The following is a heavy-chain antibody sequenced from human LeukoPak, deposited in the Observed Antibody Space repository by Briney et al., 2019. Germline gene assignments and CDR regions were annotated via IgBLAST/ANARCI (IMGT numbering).Heavy chain of an antibody. V-gene: IGHV1-18*01. Sequence: GASVKVSCKASGYTFTSYGISWVRQAPGQGLEWMGWISAYNGNTNYAQKLQGRVTMTTDTSTSTAYMELRSLRSDDTAVYYCARDSLVSWFGELLGDWFDPWGQGTLVTVSS. D-gene: IGHD3-10*01. J-gene: IGHJ5*02. CDR2: ISAYNGNT. CDR3: ARDSLVSWFGELLGDWFDP. CDR1: GYTFTSYG.